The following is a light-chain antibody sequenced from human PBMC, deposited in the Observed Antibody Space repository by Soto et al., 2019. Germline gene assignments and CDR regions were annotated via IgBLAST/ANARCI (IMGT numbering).Light chain of an antibody. J-gene: IGKJ3*01. CDR1: QSIRTN. CDR2: GAS. CDR3: QQRSLGT. Sequence: EIVLTQSPATLSVSAGGTVTLSCRASQSIRTNVAWYQQIPGQAPRLLVYGASTRATGVPARFSGSGSGIEFTLTISGLEPEDVAVYYCQQRSLGTFGPGTKVDIK. V-gene: IGKV3-11*01.